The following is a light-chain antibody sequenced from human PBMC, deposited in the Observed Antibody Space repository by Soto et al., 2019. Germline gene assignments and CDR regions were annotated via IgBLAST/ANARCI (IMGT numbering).Light chain of an antibody. Sequence: AIQLTQSPSSLSASVGDRVTITCRASQGISSALARYQQKPGKAPKLLIYAASSLQSGVPSRFSGSGSGTDFTLTISSLQPEDFATYYCQQANSFPLTFGQGTRLEIK. J-gene: IGKJ5*01. CDR1: QGISSA. CDR2: AAS. V-gene: IGKV1-13*02. CDR3: QQANSFPLT.